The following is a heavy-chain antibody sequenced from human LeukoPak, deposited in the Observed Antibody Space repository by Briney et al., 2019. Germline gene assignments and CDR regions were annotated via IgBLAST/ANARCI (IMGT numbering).Heavy chain of an antibody. D-gene: IGHD5-18*01. V-gene: IGHV1-18*01. CDR2: ISAYNGNT. CDR3: AKGHQYSYGYTFDY. J-gene: IGHJ4*02. Sequence: GASVTVSFMASGYTFTSYGISWVRQAPGQGLEWMGWISAYNGNTNYAQKLQGRVTMTTDTSTSTAYMELRSLRSEDTAVYYCAKGHQYSYGYTFDYWGQGTLVTVSS. CDR1: GYTFTSYG.